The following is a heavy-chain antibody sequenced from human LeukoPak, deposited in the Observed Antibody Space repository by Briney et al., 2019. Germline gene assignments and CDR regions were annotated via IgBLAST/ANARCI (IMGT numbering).Heavy chain of an antibody. V-gene: IGHV1-2*02. CDR2: INPNSGGT. D-gene: IGHD2-2*02. CDR1: GYTFTGYY. Sequence: VASVKVSCKASGYTFTGYYMHWVRQAPGQGLEWMGWINPNSGGTNYAQKFQGRVTMTRDTSISTAYMELSRLRSDDTAVYYCARVGDIVVVPAAISYWGQGTLVTVSS. CDR3: ARVGDIVVVPAAISY. J-gene: IGHJ4*02.